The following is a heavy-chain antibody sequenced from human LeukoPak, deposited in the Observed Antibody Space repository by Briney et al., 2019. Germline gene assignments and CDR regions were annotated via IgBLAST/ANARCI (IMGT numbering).Heavy chain of an antibody. D-gene: IGHD5-12*01. CDR1: GGSISSGGYY. Sequence: SETLSLTCTVSGGSISSGGYYWSWIRQPPGKGLEWIGYIYHSGSTYYNPSLKSRVTIPVDRSKNQLSLKLSSVTAADTAVYYCAREGGYDLNWFDPWGQGTLVTVSS. CDR3: AREGGYDLNWFDP. CDR2: IYHSGST. V-gene: IGHV4-30-2*01. J-gene: IGHJ5*02.